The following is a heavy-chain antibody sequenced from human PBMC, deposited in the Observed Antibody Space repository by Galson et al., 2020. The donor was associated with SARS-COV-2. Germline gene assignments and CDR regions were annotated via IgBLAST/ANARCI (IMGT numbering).Heavy chain of an antibody. V-gene: IGHV5-51*01. CDR1: GYIFTNYW. D-gene: IGHD2-2*01. CDR3: ARHRYCSSNSCQPPPGIDY. J-gene: IGHJ4*02. Sequence: KIGESLKLSCTGSGYIFTNYWIGWVRQMPGKDLEWIAIINPRNSETTYSPSFQGQFTISADKSITTAYLQWSSLKASDTAMYYCARHRYCSSNSCQPPPGIDYWGQGTLVTVSS. CDR2: INPRNSET.